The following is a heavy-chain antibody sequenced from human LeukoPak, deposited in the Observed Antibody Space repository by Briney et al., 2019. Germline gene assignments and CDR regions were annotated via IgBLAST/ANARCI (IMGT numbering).Heavy chain of an antibody. J-gene: IGHJ4*02. Sequence: GRSLRLSCAASGFTFSSYGMHWVRQAPGKGLEWVALILYDGSDEYYADSVKGRFTISRDNAKNSLYLQMNSLRAEDTAVYYCARRYCSSTSCYVLPFDYWGQGTLVTVSS. CDR3: ARRYCSSTSCYVLPFDY. CDR2: ILYDGSDE. CDR1: GFTFSSYG. D-gene: IGHD2-2*01. V-gene: IGHV3-30*03.